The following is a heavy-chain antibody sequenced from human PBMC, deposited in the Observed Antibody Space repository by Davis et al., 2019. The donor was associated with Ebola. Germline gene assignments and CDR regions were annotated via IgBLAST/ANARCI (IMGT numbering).Heavy chain of an antibody. J-gene: IGHJ3*02. CDR1: GGSISSYY. CDR3: ARRSGDAFDI. V-gene: IGHV4-39*01. CDR2: IYYSGST. Sequence: PSETLSLTCTVSGGSISSYYWSWIRQPPGKGLEWIGSIYYSGSTYYNPSLKSRVTISVDTSKNQFSLKLSSVTAADTAVYYCARRSGDAFDIWGQGTMVTVSS.